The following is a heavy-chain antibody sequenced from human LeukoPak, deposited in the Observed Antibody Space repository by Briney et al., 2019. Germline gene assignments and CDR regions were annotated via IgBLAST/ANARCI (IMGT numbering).Heavy chain of an antibody. Sequence: SETLSLTCAVYGGSFSGYYWSWIRQHPGKSLEWIGYIYYSGSTYYNPSLKSRVTISVHTSKNQFSLKLSSVTAADTAVYYCAGEGGGSTTSFDYWGQGTLVTVSS. CDR1: GGSFSGYY. D-gene: IGHD1-1*01. V-gene: IGHV4-31*11. J-gene: IGHJ4*02. CDR3: AGEGGGSTTSFDY. CDR2: IYYSGST.